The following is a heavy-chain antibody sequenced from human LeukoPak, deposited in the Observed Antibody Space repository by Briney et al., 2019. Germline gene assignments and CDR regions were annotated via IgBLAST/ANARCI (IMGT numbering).Heavy chain of an antibody. Sequence: GGSLRLSCAASGFTLSSYAMSWVRQAPGKGLEGVSYIGSRSSYIYYADSVKGRFTISRDNAENSLYLQMNSVRAEDTAMYYCAREGFGYCSSTSCLNWFDPWGQGTLVTVSS. CDR1: GFTLSSYA. V-gene: IGHV3-21*01. J-gene: IGHJ5*02. D-gene: IGHD2-2*01. CDR3: AREGFGYCSSTSCLNWFDP. CDR2: IGSRSSYI.